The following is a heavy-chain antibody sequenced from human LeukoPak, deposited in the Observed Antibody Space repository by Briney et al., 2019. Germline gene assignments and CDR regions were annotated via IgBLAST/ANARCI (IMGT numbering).Heavy chain of an antibody. CDR2: ISWNSGSL. CDR3: SSGGYCSSTRCYGEN. CDR1: GFTFDDYA. V-gene: IGHV3-9*01. J-gene: IGHJ4*02. D-gene: IGHD2-2*01. Sequence: GGSLRLSCAASGFTFDDYAMHWVRQAPGKGLEWVSGISWNSGSLGYADSVKGRFTISRDNAKNTLYLQMNSLRAEDTAVYYCSSGGYCSSTRCYGENWGQGTLVTVSS.